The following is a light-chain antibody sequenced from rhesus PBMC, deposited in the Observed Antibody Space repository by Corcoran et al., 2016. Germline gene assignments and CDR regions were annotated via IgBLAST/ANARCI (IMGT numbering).Light chain of an antibody. Sequence: DIQMTQSPSSLSASVGDTVTITCRASESISSWLDWYQQKPGKAPKLLIYKASSLQSGDPSRFSGSGSGTDFTLTIRRLQPEDFATYYCLQYSRSPYSFGQGTKVEIK. CDR1: ESISSW. V-gene: IGKV1-22*01. CDR2: KAS. J-gene: IGKJ2*01. CDR3: LQYSRSPYS.